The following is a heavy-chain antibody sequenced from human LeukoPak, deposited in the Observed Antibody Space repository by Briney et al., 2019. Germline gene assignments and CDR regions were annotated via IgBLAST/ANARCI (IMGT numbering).Heavy chain of an antibody. CDR1: GGSFSGSY. Sequence: SETLSLTCAVSGGSFSGSYWSRIRQPPGKGLEWIGEINHRGSAHYNPSLKSRVTISLDTSKNQFSLKVTSVTAADTSVYYCARGAVSGGFGDFYYYMDVWGKGTTVTVSS. CDR3: ARGAVSGGFGDFYYYMDV. V-gene: IGHV4-34*01. CDR2: INHRGSA. J-gene: IGHJ6*03. D-gene: IGHD3-16*01.